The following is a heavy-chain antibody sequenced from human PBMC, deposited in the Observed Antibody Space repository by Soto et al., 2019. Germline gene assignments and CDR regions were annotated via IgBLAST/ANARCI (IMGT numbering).Heavy chain of an antibody. Sequence: EVQLVESGGGLVKPGGSLRLSCAVSGFTFTNTWMSWGRQAPGKGLEWVGRITTTAGGGATDYAAPLRGTFSISRDDSRNPVYLEMNSLKPGDTAVYYCATLNRGRFEYWGQGTLVTVSS. J-gene: IGHJ4*02. CDR1: GFTFTNTW. CDR2: ITTTAGGGAT. CDR3: ATLNRGRFEY. V-gene: IGHV3-15*01.